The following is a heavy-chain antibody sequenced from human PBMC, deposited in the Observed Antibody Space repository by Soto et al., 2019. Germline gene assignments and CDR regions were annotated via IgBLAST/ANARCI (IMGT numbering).Heavy chain of an antibody. J-gene: IGHJ6*03. D-gene: IGHD6-19*01. Sequence: EVQLVESGGGLVQPGGSLRLSCAASGFTFSSYAMHWVRQAPGKGLEYVSAISSNGGSTYYANSVKGRFTISRDNSKNTLYLQMGSMRAEDMAVYYCARDPADSGWFYYYYMDVWGKGTTVTVSS. V-gene: IGHV3-64*01. CDR1: GFTFSSYA. CDR3: ARDPADSGWFYYYYMDV. CDR2: ISSNGGST.